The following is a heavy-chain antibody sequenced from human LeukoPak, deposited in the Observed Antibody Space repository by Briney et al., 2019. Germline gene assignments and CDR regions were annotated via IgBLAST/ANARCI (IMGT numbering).Heavy chain of an antibody. CDR2: IYYSGST. CDR1: GGSISSSSYY. Sequence: SETLSLTCTVSGGSISSSSYYWGWIRQPPGKGLEWIGSIYYSGSTYYNPSLKSRVTISVDTSKNQFSLKLSSVTAADTAVYYYARHWRAAAGKNWFDPWGQGTLVTVSS. D-gene: IGHD6-13*01. CDR3: ARHWRAAAGKNWFDP. J-gene: IGHJ5*02. V-gene: IGHV4-39*01.